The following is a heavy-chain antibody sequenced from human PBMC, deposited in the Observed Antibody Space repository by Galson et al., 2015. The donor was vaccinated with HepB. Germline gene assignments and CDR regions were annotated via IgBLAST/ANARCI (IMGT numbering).Heavy chain of an antibody. CDR2: FDPEDGET. J-gene: IGHJ6*03. D-gene: IGHD3-10*01. CDR1: GYTLTELS. V-gene: IGHV1-24*01. Sequence: SVKVSCKVSGYTLTELSMHWVRQAPGKGLEWMGGFDPEDGETIYAQKFQGRVTMTEDTSTDTAYMELSSLRSEDTAVYYCASSPGMVQGVINYYYYMDVWGKGTTVTVSS. CDR3: ASSPGMVQGVINYYYYMDV.